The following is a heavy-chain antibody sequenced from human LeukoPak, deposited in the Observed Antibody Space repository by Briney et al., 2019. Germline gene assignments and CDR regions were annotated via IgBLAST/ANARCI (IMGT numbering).Heavy chain of an antibody. J-gene: IGHJ4*02. Sequence: QPGGSLRLSCAASGFTFSSYAMSWVRQAPGKGLDWVSAISGSGTTTYYADSVKGRFTISRDISKNTLYLQMNSLRAEDTAVYHCAKPLSAASGTDFHYWGQGTLVTVSS. CDR1: GFTFSSYA. D-gene: IGHD6-13*01. V-gene: IGHV3-23*01. CDR3: AKPLSAASGTDFHY. CDR2: ISGSGTTT.